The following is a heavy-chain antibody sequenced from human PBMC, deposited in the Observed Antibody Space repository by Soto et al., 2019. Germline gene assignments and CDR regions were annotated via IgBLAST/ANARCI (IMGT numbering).Heavy chain of an antibody. J-gene: IGHJ6*02. CDR3: ARARLGTRYYYYYGMDV. D-gene: IGHD1-1*01. Sequence: PGESLKISCKGSGYSFTSYWIGWVRQMPGKGLEWMGIIYPGDSDTRYSPSFQGQVTISADKSISTAYLQWSSLKASDTAMYYCARARLGTRYYYYYGMDVWGQGTTVPVSS. CDR1: GYSFTSYW. V-gene: IGHV5-51*01. CDR2: IYPGDSDT.